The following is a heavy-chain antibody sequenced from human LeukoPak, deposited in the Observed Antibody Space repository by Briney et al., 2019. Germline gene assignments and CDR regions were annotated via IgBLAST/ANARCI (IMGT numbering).Heavy chain of an antibody. D-gene: IGHD2-2*01. J-gene: IGHJ5*02. V-gene: IGHV3-33*01. CDR2: IWYDGSNK. CDR1: GFTFSSYG. CDR3: ARDSGAAISWFDP. Sequence: GGSLRLSCAASGFTFSSYGMQWVRQAPGKGREWVAVIWYDGSNKYYADSVKGRFTISRDNSKNTLYLQMNSLRAEDTAVYYCARDSGAAISWFDPWGQGTLVTVSS.